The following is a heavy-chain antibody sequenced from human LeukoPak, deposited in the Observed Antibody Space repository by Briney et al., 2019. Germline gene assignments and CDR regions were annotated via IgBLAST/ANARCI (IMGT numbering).Heavy chain of an antibody. D-gene: IGHD3-22*01. CDR2: TNPNSGGT. J-gene: IGHJ3*02. Sequence: GASVKVSCKASGYTFTGYYMHWVRQAPGQGLEWMGRTNPNSGGTNYAQKFQGRVTMTRDTSISTAYMELSRLRSDDTAVYYCARIGEVGYYDSSGRGDAFDIWGQGTMVTVSS. CDR3: ARIGEVGYYDSSGRGDAFDI. CDR1: GYTFTGYY. V-gene: IGHV1-2*06.